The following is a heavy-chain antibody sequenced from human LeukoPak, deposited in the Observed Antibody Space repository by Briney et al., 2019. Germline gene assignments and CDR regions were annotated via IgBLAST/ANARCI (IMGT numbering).Heavy chain of an antibody. D-gene: IGHD5-12*01. Sequence: SETLSLTCTVSGGSISSSSYYWGWIRQPPGKGLEWIGSIYYSGSTCYNPSLKSRVTISVDTSKNQFSLKLSSVTAADTAVYYCARATWPYYFDYWGQGTLVTVSS. J-gene: IGHJ4*02. CDR1: GGSISSSSYY. V-gene: IGHV4-39*07. CDR3: ARATWPYYFDY. CDR2: IYYSGST.